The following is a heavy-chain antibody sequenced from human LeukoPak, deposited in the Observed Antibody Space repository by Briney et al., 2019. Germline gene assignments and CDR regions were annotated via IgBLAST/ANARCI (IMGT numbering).Heavy chain of an antibody. J-gene: IGHJ5*02. CDR2: IYSGGST. CDR3: ARNNWNHAWFDP. CDR1: GFIASSNY. Sequence: GGSLRLSCTAPGFIASSNYMSWVRQAPGKGLEWVSVIYSGGSTYYADSVKGRFTISRDNSKNTLYLQMNSLRAEDAAVYYCARNNWNHAWFDPWGQGTLVTVSS. V-gene: IGHV3-66*01. D-gene: IGHD1-14*01.